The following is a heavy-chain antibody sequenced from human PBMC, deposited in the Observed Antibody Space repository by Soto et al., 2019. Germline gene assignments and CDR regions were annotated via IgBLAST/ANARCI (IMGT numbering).Heavy chain of an antibody. CDR2: IHSSGST. Sequence: SETLSLTCTVSGASMNSYHWSWIRQPAGKGLEWIGHIHSSGSTNYNPSLKSRVTMSVDTSRNQFSLRLMSLTAADTAVYYCARDQGVAAAGITWFDPWGQGSLVTVSS. CDR1: GASMNSYH. V-gene: IGHV4-4*07. CDR3: ARDQGVAAAGITWFDP. D-gene: IGHD6-13*01. J-gene: IGHJ5*02.